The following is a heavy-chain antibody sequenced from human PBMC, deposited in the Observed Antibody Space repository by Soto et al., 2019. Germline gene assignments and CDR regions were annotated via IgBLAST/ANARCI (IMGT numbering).Heavy chain of an antibody. CDR1: GVTVSSYA. D-gene: IGHD6-19*01. Sequence: EVHLLESGGGLIQPGGSLRLSCAASGVTVSSYAMTCVRQAPGKGLEWVSRISGSGGSAYYADSVEGRFTHSRDPSKNTLYLQVHSLTAEDTAVYYCAKAAVPATVNRGFDIWGRGRAVGVSS. V-gene: IGHV3-23*01. CDR2: ISGSGGSA. CDR3: AKAAVPATVNRGFDI. J-gene: IGHJ3*02.